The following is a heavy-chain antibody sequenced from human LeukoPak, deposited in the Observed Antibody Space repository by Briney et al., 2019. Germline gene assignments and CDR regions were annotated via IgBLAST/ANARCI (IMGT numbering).Heavy chain of an antibody. CDR1: GGTFSSYV. Sequence: SVKVSCKASGGTFSSYVISWVRQAPGQGLEWMGWINANSGGTNYAQQFQGWVTMTRDTSISTAYMELSRLRSDDTAMYYCARDSSTVTTPYFDFWGQGTLVTVSS. CDR2: INANSGGT. D-gene: IGHD4-11*01. CDR3: ARDSSTVTTPYFDF. J-gene: IGHJ4*02. V-gene: IGHV1-2*04.